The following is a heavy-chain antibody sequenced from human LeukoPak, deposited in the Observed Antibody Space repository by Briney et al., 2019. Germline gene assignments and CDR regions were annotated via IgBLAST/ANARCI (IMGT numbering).Heavy chain of an antibody. V-gene: IGHV3-23*01. CDR3: AKDFRHHNSVAGDFDY. CDR2: ISYSGGST. CDR1: RFTFSNYA. J-gene: IGHJ4*02. Sequence: GGSLRLSCAASRFTFSNYAMSWVRQAPGKGLEWVSYISYSGGSTYYADSVKGRFTISTDNSKNTLYLQMNTLRAEDTAVYYCAKDFRHHNSVAGDFDYWGQGTLVTVSS. D-gene: IGHD6-19*01.